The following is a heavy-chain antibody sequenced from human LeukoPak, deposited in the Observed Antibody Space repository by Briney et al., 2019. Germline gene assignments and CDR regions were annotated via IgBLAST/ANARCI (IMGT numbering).Heavy chain of an antibody. V-gene: IGHV1-18*01. J-gene: IGHJ4*02. CDR2: ISAYNGNT. Sequence: ASVKVSCKASGYSSTSYGISWVRQAPGQGLEWIGRISAYNGNTNYAQKLQGRVTMTTDTSTSTAYMELRSLRSDDTAVYYCARDGGLKNYDFWSGYSVLGSAGEIDYWGQGTLVTVSS. CDR3: ARDGGLKNYDFWSGYSVLGSAGEIDY. D-gene: IGHD3-3*01. CDR1: GYSSTSYG.